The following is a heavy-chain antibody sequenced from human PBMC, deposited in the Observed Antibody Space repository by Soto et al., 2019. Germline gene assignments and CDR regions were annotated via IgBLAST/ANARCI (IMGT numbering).Heavy chain of an antibody. V-gene: IGHV1-69*13. Sequence: GASVKVSCKASGGSFSTYGINWVRLAPGQGLEWMGGIIPKFGTTNYAQNFQGRVTITADESTNTAYMELSSLRSEDTAVYYCVRGRVMITFGVVIVIDYWGQGSPVTVSS. CDR1: GGSFSTYG. CDR3: VRGRVMITFGVVIVIDY. J-gene: IGHJ4*02. D-gene: IGHD3-16*02. CDR2: IIPKFGTT.